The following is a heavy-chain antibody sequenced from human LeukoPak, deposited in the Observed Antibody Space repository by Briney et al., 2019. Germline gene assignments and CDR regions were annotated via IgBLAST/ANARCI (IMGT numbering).Heavy chain of an antibody. Sequence: PGGSLRLSCAPSGFTVSSNYMSWIRQAPGKGLEWVSVIYSGGGTYYAGSVKGRFTISRDNSKNTLYLQMNSLRAEDTAVYYCARDDGSSPYDYWGQGTLVTVSS. CDR2: IYSGGGT. D-gene: IGHD6-6*01. V-gene: IGHV3-66*02. CDR1: GFTVSSNY. CDR3: ARDDGSSPYDY. J-gene: IGHJ4*02.